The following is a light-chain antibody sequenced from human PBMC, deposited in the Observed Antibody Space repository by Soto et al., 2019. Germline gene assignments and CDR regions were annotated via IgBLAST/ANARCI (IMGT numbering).Light chain of an antibody. V-gene: IGKV3D-15*01. J-gene: IGKJ1*01. Sequence: EIVMTQSPATLSVSPGERPTLSCRASQSINDNLAWYQQKPGQAPRLLIYGASNRATGIPDRFSGGGSGTEFTLTISSLQSEDFAFYYCQQCNNWPRTFGQGTKVDNK. CDR3: QQCNNWPRT. CDR1: QSINDN. CDR2: GAS.